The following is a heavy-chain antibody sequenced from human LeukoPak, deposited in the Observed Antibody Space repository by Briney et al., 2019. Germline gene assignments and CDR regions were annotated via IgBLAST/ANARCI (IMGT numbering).Heavy chain of an antibody. CDR1: GGSISSYY. CDR2: IYYSGST. V-gene: IGHV4-59*01. J-gene: IGHJ4*02. CDR3: ARGLGADYYDSSGYYWVIGY. Sequence: SETLSLTCTVSGGSISSYYWSWIRRPPGKGLEWIGYIYYSGSTNYNPSLKSRVTISVDTSKNQFSLKLSSVTAADTAVYYCARGLGADYYDSSGYYWVIGYWGQGTLVTVSS. D-gene: IGHD3-22*01.